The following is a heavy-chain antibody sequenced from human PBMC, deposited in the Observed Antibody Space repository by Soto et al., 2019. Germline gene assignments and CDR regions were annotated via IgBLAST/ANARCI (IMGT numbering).Heavy chain of an antibody. CDR1: GDSVSSNSAA. J-gene: IGHJ6*02. CDR3: TGITWFRGMDV. V-gene: IGHV6-1*01. CDR2: TYYKSNLNN. Sequence: SQTLSLTGAISGDSVSSNSAACNWIRESPSRGLEWLGRTYYKSNLNNDYALSVKSRITINPDTSKNQFSMHLYSVTPEDTAVYYCTGITWFRGMDVWGQGTPVNVSS. D-gene: IGHD3-10*01.